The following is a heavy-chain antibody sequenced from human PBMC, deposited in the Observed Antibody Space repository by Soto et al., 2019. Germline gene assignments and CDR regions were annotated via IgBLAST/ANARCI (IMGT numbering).Heavy chain of an antibody. CDR1: GFTFSGYA. CDR2: ISGSGGST. CDR3: ANMGRGTIRNPGDY. D-gene: IGHD3-10*01. J-gene: IGHJ4*02. Sequence: EVHLLESGGGFIQPGGSLRLSCAASGFTFSGYAMSWVRQAPGKGLEWVSAISGSGGSTYYADSMKGRFTISRDNSKNTLYLQMNSLRVEDTAVYYCANMGRGTIRNPGDYWGQGTLVTVSP. V-gene: IGHV3-23*01.